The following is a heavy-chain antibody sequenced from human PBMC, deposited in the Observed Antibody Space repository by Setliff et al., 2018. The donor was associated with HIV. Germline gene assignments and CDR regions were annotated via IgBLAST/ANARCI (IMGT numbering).Heavy chain of an antibody. CDR1: GGSISGDF. CDR2: THASGTT. V-gene: IGHV4-4*07. Sequence: SETLSLTCTVSGGSISGDFXXWIRQPAGEGLEWIGRTHASGTTQCEPSLKNRCSMSIDTSKNQFSLKLSSVTAAATAVYYCARQTATGTSATFDSWGQGSLVTVSS. J-gene: IGHJ4*02. D-gene: IGHD2-21*02. CDR3: ARQTATGTSATFDS.